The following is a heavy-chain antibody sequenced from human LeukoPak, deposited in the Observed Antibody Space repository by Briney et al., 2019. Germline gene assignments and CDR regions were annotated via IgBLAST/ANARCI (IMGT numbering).Heavy chain of an antibody. CDR1: GGSISSYY. CDR2: IYYSGST. J-gene: IGHJ4*02. Sequence: LETLSLTCTVSGGSISSYYWSWIRQPPGKGLEWIGYIYYSGSTNYNPSLKSRVTISVGTSKNQFSLKLSSVTAADTAVYYCARDLGGVGGFDYWGQGTLVTASS. CDR3: ARDLGGVGGFDY. V-gene: IGHV4-59*01. D-gene: IGHD3-10*01.